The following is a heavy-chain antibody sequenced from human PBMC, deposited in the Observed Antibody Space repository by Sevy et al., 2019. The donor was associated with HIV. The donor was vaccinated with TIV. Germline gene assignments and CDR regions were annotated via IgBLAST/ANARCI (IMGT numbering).Heavy chain of an antibody. CDR3: ARESIEYSSGWPPYYYYYGMDV. J-gene: IGHJ6*02. D-gene: IGHD6-19*01. CDR1: GFTFSSYG. CDR2: IWYDGSNK. Sequence: GGSLRLSCAASGFTFSSYGMHWVRQAPGKGLEWVAVIWYDGSNKYYADSVKGRFTISRDNSKNTLYLQMNSLRAEDTAVYYWARESIEYSSGWPPYYYYYGMDVWGQGTTVTVSS. V-gene: IGHV3-33*01.